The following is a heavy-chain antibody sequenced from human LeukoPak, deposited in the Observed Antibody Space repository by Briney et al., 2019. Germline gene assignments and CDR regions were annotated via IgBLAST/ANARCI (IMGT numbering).Heavy chain of an antibody. J-gene: IGHJ4*02. V-gene: IGHV3-33*08. D-gene: IGHD6-13*01. Sequence: PGGSLRLSCAASGFTFTSYSMSWVRQAPGKGLEWVAVIWYDGINKFHADSVRGRFTISRDNSKNTVYLQMNSLRAEDTAVYYCTRERKSGIAAFDYWGQGTLVTVSS. CDR3: TRERKSGIAAFDY. CDR2: IWYDGINK. CDR1: GFTFTSYS.